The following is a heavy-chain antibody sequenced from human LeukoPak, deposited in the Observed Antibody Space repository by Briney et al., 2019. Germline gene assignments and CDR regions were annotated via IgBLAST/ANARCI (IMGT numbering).Heavy chain of an antibody. CDR2: MNPNSGNT. V-gene: IGHV1-8*01. CDR1: GYTFTSYD. CDR3: ARVGGYYYYYGMDV. J-gene: IGHJ6*02. Sequence: WAPVKVSCKASGYTFTSYDINWVRQATGQGLEWMGWMNPNSGNTGYAQKFQGRVTMTRNTSISTAYMELSSLRSEDTAVYYCARVGGYYYYYGMDVWGQGTTVTVSS.